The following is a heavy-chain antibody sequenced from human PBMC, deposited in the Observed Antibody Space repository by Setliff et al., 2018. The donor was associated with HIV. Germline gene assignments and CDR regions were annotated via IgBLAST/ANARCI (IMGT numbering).Heavy chain of an antibody. Sequence: SETLSLTCAVYGGSFNDYYWTWIRQPPGKGLEWIGYISTSGGATYNPSFKSRVTISVDTSKNQFPLKLSSVTAADTAVYYCARGKKGIQLWSPRGFYFDYWGQGTLVTVSS. CDR1: GGSFNDYY. CDR2: ISTSGGA. CDR3: ARGKKGIQLWSPRGFYFDY. D-gene: IGHD5-18*01. V-gene: IGHV4-4*09. J-gene: IGHJ4*02.